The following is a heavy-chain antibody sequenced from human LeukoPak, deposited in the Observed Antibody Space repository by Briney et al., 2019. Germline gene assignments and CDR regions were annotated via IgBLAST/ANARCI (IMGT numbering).Heavy chain of an antibody. CDR1: GGSISSSTYY. D-gene: IGHD6-13*01. V-gene: IGHV4-39*01. J-gene: IGHJ3*02. CDR3: ARPLSGSSSWHGDAFDI. CDR2: IYYSGST. Sequence: SETLSLTRTVSGGSISSSTYYWGWIRQPPGKGLEWMGSIYYSGSTYYTASLKSRVTISADTSKNQFSLKLSSVTAADTAVYYCARPLSGSSSWHGDAFDIWGQGTMVTVSS.